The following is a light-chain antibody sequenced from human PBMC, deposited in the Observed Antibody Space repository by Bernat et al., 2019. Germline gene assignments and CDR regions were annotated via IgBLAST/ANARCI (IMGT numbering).Light chain of an antibody. CDR1: SSNIGSDT. Sequence: QSVLTQPPSVSATPGQRVTIPCSGSSSNIGSDTVNWYHQVPGPSPKLLIYSTNRRPSGVPDRFSGSKSGTSASLAISGLQSEDDGVYYCASWDSTLKGYVFGTGTKIAVL. CDR2: STN. V-gene: IGLV1-44*01. J-gene: IGLJ1*01. CDR3: ASWDSTLKGYV.